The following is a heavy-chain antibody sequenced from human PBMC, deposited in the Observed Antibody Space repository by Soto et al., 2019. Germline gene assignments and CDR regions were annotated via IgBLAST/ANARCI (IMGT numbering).Heavy chain of an antibody. CDR1: GGTFSSYA. CDR3: ASTYCGGDCYSGYAFDI. J-gene: IGHJ3*02. Sequence: EASVKVSCKASGGTFSSYAISWVRQAPGQGLEWMGGIIPIFGTANYAQKFQGRVTITADKSTSTAYMELSSLRSEDTAVYYCASTYCGGDCYSGYAFDIWGQGTMVTV. V-gene: IGHV1-69*06. CDR2: IIPIFGTA. D-gene: IGHD2-21*02.